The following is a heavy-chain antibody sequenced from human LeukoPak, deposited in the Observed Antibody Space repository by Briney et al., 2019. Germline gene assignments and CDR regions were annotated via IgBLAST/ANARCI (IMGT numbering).Heavy chain of an antibody. V-gene: IGHV3-7*01. CDR1: GFTFSSYA. D-gene: IGHD2-21*02. CDR3: ARDYTATGAMDV. CDR2: IKQDGTVQ. Sequence: GGSLRLSCAASGFTFSSYAMSWVRQAPGKGLQWLANIKQDGTVQHYVDSAKGRFTISRDNAKNSLFLRMNSLRAEDTALYYRARDYTATGAMDVWGQGTTVTVS. J-gene: IGHJ6*02.